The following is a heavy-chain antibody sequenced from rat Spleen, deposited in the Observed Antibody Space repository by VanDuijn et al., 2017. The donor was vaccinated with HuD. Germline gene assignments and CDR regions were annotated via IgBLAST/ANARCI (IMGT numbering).Heavy chain of an antibody. Sequence: EVQLVESGGGLLQPGRSLKLSCAASGFTFSDFDMAWVRQAPTKGLEWVASISTGDDDTYYRDSVKGRFTISRDNAKSTLYLQMDSLRSVDTATYYWTRGGYFRYWGQGVMVTVSS. V-gene: IGHV5S23*01. CDR3: TRGGYFRY. CDR1: GFTFSDFD. D-gene: IGHD2-5*01. CDR2: ISTGDDDT. J-gene: IGHJ2*01.